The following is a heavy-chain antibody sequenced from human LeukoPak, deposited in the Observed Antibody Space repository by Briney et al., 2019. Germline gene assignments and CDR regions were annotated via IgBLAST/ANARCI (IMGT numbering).Heavy chain of an antibody. J-gene: IGHJ4*02. D-gene: IGHD2-15*01. V-gene: IGHV4-39*01. CDR1: GDSISRSNYL. Sequence: SETLSLTCSVSGDSISRSNYLWTWIRQSPGEGLEWIGNTYKGVTTYWKPSLKSRLTISADTSNNHFSLKLSAVTAADTAVYYYARHGDGGLDYWGRGTLVTMPS. CDR2: TYKGVTT. CDR3: ARHGDGGLDY.